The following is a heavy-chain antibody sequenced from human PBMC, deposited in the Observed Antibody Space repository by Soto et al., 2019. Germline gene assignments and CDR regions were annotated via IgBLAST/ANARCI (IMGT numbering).Heavy chain of an antibody. CDR3: ASGGNWFDP. D-gene: IGHD3-16*01. V-gene: IGHV4-59*01. CDR1: GGSISNYY. Sequence: SATLSLTCNVSGGSISNYYWTWVRQSPEKGLEWIGYMYYNGNINYNPSLKSRVTISIDTSKNQFSLTLKSVTAADTAVYYCASGGNWFDPWGQGVLVTVSS. CDR2: MYYNGNI. J-gene: IGHJ5*02.